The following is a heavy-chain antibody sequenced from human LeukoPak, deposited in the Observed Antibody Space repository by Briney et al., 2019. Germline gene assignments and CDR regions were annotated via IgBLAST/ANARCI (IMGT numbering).Heavy chain of an antibody. CDR2: ISYDGSNK. V-gene: IGHV3-30*18. CDR1: GFTFSSYG. J-gene: IGHJ4*02. Sequence: GRSLRLSCAASGFTFSSYGMHWVRQAPGKGLEWVAVISYDGSNKYYADSVKGRFTISRDNSKNTLYLQMNSLRAEDTAVYYCAKGTGAVAGPFDYWGQGTLVTVSS. D-gene: IGHD6-19*01. CDR3: AKGTGAVAGPFDY.